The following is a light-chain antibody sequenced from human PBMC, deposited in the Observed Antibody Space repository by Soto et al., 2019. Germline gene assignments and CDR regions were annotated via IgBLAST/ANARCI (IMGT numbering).Light chain of an antibody. J-gene: IGKJ1*01. V-gene: IGKV1-5*01. CDR2: DTY. CDR1: QSISVA. CDR3: QQYNPYSMWT. Sequence: DIQMTQTPSTLSASVGDRVAITCRASQSISVAVAWYQQKPGKAPKLLIFDTYSLESGVPSRFSGSGSGTEFTLTISSLHPDDFATYYCQQYNPYSMWTFGQGTNVEIK.